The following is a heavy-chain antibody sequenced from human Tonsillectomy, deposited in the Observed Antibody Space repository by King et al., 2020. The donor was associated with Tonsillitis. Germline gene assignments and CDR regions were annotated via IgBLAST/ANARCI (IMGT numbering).Heavy chain of an antibody. CDR2: IYHSGST. CDR1: GGVITKYY. CDR3: ARAFTGSAKCAFDI. J-gene: IGHJ3*02. V-gene: IGHV4-59*01. D-gene: IGHD1-1*01. Sequence: LQLQESGPGLGKPSETLSLTCSVAGGVITKYYWNWMRQPPGKGLGWSGHIYHSGSTNYNPSLKSRVTMSVDTSENQFSLKLTSVTAADTAVYYCARAFTGSAKCAFDIWGPGTMVTVSS.